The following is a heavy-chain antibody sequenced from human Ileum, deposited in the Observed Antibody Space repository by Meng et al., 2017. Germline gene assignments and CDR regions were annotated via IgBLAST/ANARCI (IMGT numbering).Heavy chain of an antibody. D-gene: IGHD6-13*01. V-gene: IGHV4-34*02. J-gene: IGHJ1*01. CDR3: ARPAGYSSDWYKYFQH. CDR2: INHSGSS. Sequence: QVRLQQWGAGLLKPSETLSLTCAVYGGSFSGYYWGWVRQSPGKGLEWIAEINHSGSSNYNPSFQSRVTISVDRPRNQFSLKLSSVTAADTGVYYCARPAGYSSDWYKYFQHWGQGTLVTVSS. CDR1: GGSFSGYY.